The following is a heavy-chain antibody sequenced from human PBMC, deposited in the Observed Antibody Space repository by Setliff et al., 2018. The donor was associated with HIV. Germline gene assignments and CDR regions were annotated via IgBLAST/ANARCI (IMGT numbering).Heavy chain of an antibody. Sequence: SETLSLTCIVSGGSVNDFYCNWIRQPPGKGPEWIGYIHSSGSTIYNPSLKSRITISLDTSKEQFSLELSSATAADTAVYYCATLDHSGGNFLAYWGQGSLVTVSS. CDR3: ATLDHSGGNFLAY. CDR1: GGSVNDFY. J-gene: IGHJ4*02. D-gene: IGHD2-21*02. V-gene: IGHV4-4*09. CDR2: IHSSGST.